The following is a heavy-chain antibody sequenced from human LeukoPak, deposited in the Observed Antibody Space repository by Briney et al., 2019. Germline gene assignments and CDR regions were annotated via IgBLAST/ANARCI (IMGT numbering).Heavy chain of an antibody. CDR1: GFTFSSYS. J-gene: IGHJ4*02. D-gene: IGHD3-22*01. Sequence: GSLRLSCAASGFTFSSYSMNWVRQAPGKGLEWVSSISSSSSYINYADSAKGRFTISRDNAKNSLYLQTNSLRAEDTAVYYCASQDSSGYIDYWGQGTLVTVSS. V-gene: IGHV3-21*01. CDR2: ISSSSSYI. CDR3: ASQDSSGYIDY.